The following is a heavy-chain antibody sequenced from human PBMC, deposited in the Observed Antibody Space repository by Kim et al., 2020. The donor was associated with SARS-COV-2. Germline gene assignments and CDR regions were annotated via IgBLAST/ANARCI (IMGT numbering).Heavy chain of an antibody. V-gene: IGHV1-8*01. D-gene: IGHD3-10*01. Sequence: KFQDRITMTRNTSISTAYMELSSLRSEDTAVYYCARMDSGSGSSSNWFDPWGQGTLVTVSS. CDR3: ARMDSGSGSSSNWFDP. J-gene: IGHJ5*02.